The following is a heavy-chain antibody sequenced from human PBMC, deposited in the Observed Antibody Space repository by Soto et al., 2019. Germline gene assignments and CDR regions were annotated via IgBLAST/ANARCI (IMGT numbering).Heavy chain of an antibody. J-gene: IGHJ4*02. Sequence: EVQLLESGGGFVQPGGPLRLSCAASGFTFSSYAMRWVRQAPVKGLEWVSAISGSGGSTYYADSVKGRFTISRDNSKNTLYLQMNSLRAEDTAVYYCARRGSGSYYDYWGQGTLVTVSS. CDR1: GFTFSSYA. CDR3: ARRGSGSYYDY. V-gene: IGHV3-23*01. D-gene: IGHD1-26*01. CDR2: ISGSGGST.